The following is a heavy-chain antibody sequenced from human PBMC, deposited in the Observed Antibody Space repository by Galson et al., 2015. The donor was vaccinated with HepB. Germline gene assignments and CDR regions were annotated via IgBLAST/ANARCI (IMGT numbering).Heavy chain of an antibody. CDR1: GGTFSSYA. CDR2: INPSGGST. CDR3: ARGVLLWDGPDY. Sequence: SVKVSCKASGGTFSSYAISRVRQAPGQGLEWMGIINPSGGSTDYAQKFRGRLTMTRDTSTSTVFMELSSLRSEDTAVYHCARGVLLWDGPDYWGQGTLVTVSS. D-gene: IGHD3-10*01. J-gene: IGHJ4*02. V-gene: IGHV1-46*01.